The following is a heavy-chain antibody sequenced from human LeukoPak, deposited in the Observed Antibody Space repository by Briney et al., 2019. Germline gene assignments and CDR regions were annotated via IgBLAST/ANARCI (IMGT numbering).Heavy chain of an antibody. CDR3: ARLGEQWLASFDY. CDR1: GGSISRYY. Sequence: SETLSLTYTVAGGSISRYYWSWIRQPPGKGLELIGYIHYSGSTNYNPSLKSRVTISVDTSKNQFSLKLSSVTAADTAVYYCARLGEQWLASFDYWGQGTLVTVSS. J-gene: IGHJ4*02. D-gene: IGHD6-19*01. CDR2: IHYSGST. V-gene: IGHV4-59*01.